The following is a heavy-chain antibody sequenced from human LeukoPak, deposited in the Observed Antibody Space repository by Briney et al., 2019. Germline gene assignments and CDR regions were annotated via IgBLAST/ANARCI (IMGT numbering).Heavy chain of an antibody. J-gene: IGHJ4*02. V-gene: IGHV3-23*01. Sequence: GGSLRLSCAASGFTFSTYWMTWVRQAAGQGLGWVSSIFPSGGEIHYADSVRGRFTISRDNSKSPLSLQMNSLRAEDTAIYYCATYRQVLLPFESWGQGTLVTVSS. CDR1: GFTFSTYW. CDR2: IFPSGGEI. CDR3: ATYRQVLLPFES. D-gene: IGHD2-8*02.